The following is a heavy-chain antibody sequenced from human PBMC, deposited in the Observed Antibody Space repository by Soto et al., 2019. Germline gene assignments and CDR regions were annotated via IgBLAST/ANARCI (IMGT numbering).Heavy chain of an antibody. Sequence: GGSLRLSCAASGFTFRSYSINWGRQAPGKGLEWVSSISSSSSYIYYADSVKGRFTISRDNAKNSLYLQMNSLRAEDTAVYYCAREGNIVVDVWGQGTTVTVSS. CDR1: GFTFRSYS. V-gene: IGHV3-21*01. D-gene: IGHD2-15*01. CDR2: ISSSSSYI. CDR3: AREGNIVVDV. J-gene: IGHJ6*02.